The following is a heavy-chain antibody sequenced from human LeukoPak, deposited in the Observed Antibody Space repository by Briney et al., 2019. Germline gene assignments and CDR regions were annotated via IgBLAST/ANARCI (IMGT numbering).Heavy chain of an antibody. CDR3: ARAKAYSTSCYDY. CDR1: GFTFSGYP. J-gene: IGHJ4*02. Sequence: PGGSLRLSCAASGFTFSGYPIHWVRQAPGKGLEWVAVISYDGSNKYYADSVKGRLTISRDNSKNTLYLQMNSLRAEDTAVYYCARAKAYSTSCYDYWGQGTLVTVSS. D-gene: IGHD2-2*01. V-gene: IGHV3-30-3*01. CDR2: ISYDGSNK.